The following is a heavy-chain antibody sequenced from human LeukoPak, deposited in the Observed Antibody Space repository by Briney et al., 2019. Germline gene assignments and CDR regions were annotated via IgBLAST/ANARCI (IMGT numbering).Heavy chain of an antibody. CDR2: IYYSGST. J-gene: IGHJ5*02. V-gene: IGHV4-30-4*01. Sequence: PSQTLSLTCTVSGGSISSGDYYWSWIRQPPGKGLEWIGYIYYSGSTYYNPSLQSRVTISVDTSKNQFSLKLSSVTATDTAVYYCARYYADYGVDWFDPWGQGTLVTVSS. D-gene: IGHD4-17*01. CDR3: ARYYADYGVDWFDP. CDR1: GGSISSGDYY.